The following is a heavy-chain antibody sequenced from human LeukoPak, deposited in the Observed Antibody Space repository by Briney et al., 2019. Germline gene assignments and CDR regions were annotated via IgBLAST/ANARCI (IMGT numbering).Heavy chain of an antibody. CDR2: ISANNGEI. D-gene: IGHD3-16*01. CDR3: ARVPPSGHQVFGSDY. CDR1: GFTFTNYG. V-gene: IGHV1-18*04. J-gene: IGHJ4*02. Sequence: GASVMVSCKASGFTFTNYGISWVRQAPGQGLEWMSWISANNGEIRYAQKFQGRVIMTTDTSTTTAYMELTSLRPDDTAVYYCARVPPSGHQVFGSDYWGQGTQVTVSS.